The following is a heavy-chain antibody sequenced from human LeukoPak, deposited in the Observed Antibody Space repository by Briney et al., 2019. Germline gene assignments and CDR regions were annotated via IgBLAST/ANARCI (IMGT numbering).Heavy chain of an antibody. J-gene: IGHJ5*02. V-gene: IGHV3-30-3*01. D-gene: IGHD2-2*01. CDR3: ARDGVVGYAGPYNWFDP. CDR2: ISYDGSNK. CDR1: GFTFSSYA. Sequence: PGGSLRLSCAASGFTFSSYAMHWVRQAPGKGLEWVAVISYDGSNKYYADSVKGRFTISRDNSKNTLYLQMNSLRAEDTAVYYCARDGVVGYAGPYNWFDPWGQGTLVTVSS.